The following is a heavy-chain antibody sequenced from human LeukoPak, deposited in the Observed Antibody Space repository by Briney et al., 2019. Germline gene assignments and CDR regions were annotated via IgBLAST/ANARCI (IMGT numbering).Heavy chain of an antibody. CDR3: ASWYYYDSSGYYWEYFQH. Sequence: PSETLSLTCTVSGGSISSSSYYWGWIRQPPGKGLEWIGSIYYSGSTYYNPSLKSRVTISVDTSKNQFSLKLGSVTAADTAVYYCASWYYYDSSGYYWEYFQHWGQGTLVTVSS. J-gene: IGHJ1*01. D-gene: IGHD3-22*01. CDR2: IYYSGST. CDR1: GGSISSSSYY. V-gene: IGHV4-39*01.